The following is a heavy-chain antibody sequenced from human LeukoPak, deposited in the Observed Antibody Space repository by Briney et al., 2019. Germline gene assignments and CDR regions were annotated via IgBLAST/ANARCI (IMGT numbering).Heavy chain of an antibody. CDR1: GGTFSSYA. CDR3: AREMATITVLFDY. D-gene: IGHD5-24*01. CDR2: IIPIIGTA. V-gene: IGHV1-69*05. Sequence: SVKVSCKASGGTFSSYAISWVRQAPGQGLEWMGRIIPIIGTANYAQKFQGRVTITTDESTSTAYMELSSLRSEDTAVYYCAREMATITVLFDYWGQGTLVTVSS. J-gene: IGHJ4*02.